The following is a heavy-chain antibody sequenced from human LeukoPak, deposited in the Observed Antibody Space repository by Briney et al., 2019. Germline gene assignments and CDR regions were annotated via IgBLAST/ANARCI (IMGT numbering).Heavy chain of an antibody. D-gene: IGHD1-26*01. CDR1: GGSISSGGYS. J-gene: IGHJ6*03. CDR3: ARAPGGARSYYYYYMDV. Sequence: PSETLSLTCAVSGGSISSGGYSWSWIRQPPGKGLEWIGYIYYSGSTYYNPSFKSRVTISVDTSKNQFSLKLSSVTAADTAVYYCARAPGGARSYYYYYMDVWGKGTTVTVSS. CDR2: IYYSGST. V-gene: IGHV4-30-4*07.